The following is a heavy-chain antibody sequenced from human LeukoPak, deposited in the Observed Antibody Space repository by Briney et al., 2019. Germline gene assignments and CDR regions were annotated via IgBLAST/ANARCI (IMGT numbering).Heavy chain of an antibody. Sequence: SETLSLTCTVSGGSISSYYWSWIRQPAGKGLGWIGRIYTSGSTNYNPSLKSRVTMSVDTSKNQFSLKLSSVTAADTAVYYCASEDFSYYFDYWGQGTLVTVSS. V-gene: IGHV4-4*07. D-gene: IGHD3-3*01. J-gene: IGHJ4*02. CDR1: GGSISSYY. CDR2: IYTSGST. CDR3: ASEDFSYYFDY.